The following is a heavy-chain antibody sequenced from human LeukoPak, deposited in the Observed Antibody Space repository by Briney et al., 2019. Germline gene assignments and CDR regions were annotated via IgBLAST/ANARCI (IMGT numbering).Heavy chain of an antibody. CDR2: ISDSAKSK. V-gene: IGHV3-23*01. J-gene: IGHJ4*02. CDR3: AKSRYYYDSSGAHFDY. Sequence: GGSLRLSCAASGFTFSNYAMSWVRQAPGKGLEWVSAISDSAKSKYYADSVKGRFTISRDNSKNTLYLQMNSLRAEDTAVYYCAKSRYYYDSSGAHFDYWGQGTLVTVSS. CDR1: GFTFSNYA. D-gene: IGHD3-22*01.